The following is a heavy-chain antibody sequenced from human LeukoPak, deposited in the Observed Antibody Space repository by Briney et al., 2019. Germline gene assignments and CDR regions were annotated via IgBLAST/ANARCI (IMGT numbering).Heavy chain of an antibody. V-gene: IGHV4-31*03. CDR3: ARSAESGYADFDY. J-gene: IGHJ4*02. D-gene: IGHD5-12*01. CDR2: IYYSGNA. Sequence: SETLSLTCTVSGGSITSGGHYWSRIRQHPGKGLEWIGYIYYSGNAYYNPSLKSRVTISVDTSKNQFSLKVSSVTAADTAVYYCARSAESGYADFDYWGQGTLVTVSS. CDR1: GGSITSGGHY.